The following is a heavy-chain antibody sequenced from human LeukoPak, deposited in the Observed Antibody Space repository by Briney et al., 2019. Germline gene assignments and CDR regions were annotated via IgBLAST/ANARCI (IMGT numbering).Heavy chain of an antibody. V-gene: IGHV3-23*01. J-gene: IGHJ2*01. CDR2: ISGGAEDT. CDR3: AKPRAMTTGVGRYFDR. Sequence: GGSLRLSCAASGFTFTSYAMSWIRPAPGKGLEWVSAISGGAEDTYYPDSVKGRFTVSRDNSRNTLFLQMNSLRAEDTATYYCAKPRAMTTGVGRYFDRWGRGTLVTVSS. CDR1: GFTFTSYA. D-gene: IGHD1-1*01.